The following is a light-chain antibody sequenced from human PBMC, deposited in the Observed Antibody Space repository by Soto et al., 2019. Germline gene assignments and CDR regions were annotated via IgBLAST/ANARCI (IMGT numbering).Light chain of an antibody. V-gene: IGKV3-11*01. J-gene: IGKJ3*01. CDR1: QSVSSS. CDR3: QQRSDWPLT. Sequence: EIVLTQSPATLSLSPGDRATLSCRASQSVSSSLTWYQQKPGQAPRLLIYDASNRATGIPARFSGSGSGTDFTITVRGLEPEDFALYYCQQRSDWPLTFGPGTKVEIK. CDR2: DAS.